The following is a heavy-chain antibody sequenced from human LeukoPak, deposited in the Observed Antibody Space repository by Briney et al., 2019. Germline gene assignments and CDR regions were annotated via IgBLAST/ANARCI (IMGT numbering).Heavy chain of an antibody. CDR3: ARHRSYYGSGSPGGYNWFDP. Sequence: PSETLSLTCTVSGGSISSSSYYWGWIRQPPGKGLEWIGSIYYSGSTYYNPSLKSRVTISVDTSRNQFSLKLSSVTAADTAVYYCARHRSYYGSGSPGGYNWFDPWGQGTLVTVSS. V-gene: IGHV4-39*01. D-gene: IGHD3-10*01. J-gene: IGHJ5*02. CDR1: GGSISSSSYY. CDR2: IYYSGST.